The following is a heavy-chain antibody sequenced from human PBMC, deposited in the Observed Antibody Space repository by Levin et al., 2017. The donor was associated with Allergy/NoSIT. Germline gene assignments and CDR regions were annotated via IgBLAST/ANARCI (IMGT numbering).Heavy chain of an antibody. CDR2: IYYSGST. Sequence: SETLSLTCSVSGGSITSFFWSWIRQPPGKGLEWIGYIYYSGSTNYNPSLQSRVTISVDMSKNQFSLKLSSVTAADTAVYYCARGGAKIDFWGQGTLVTVSS. CDR3: ARGGAKIDF. J-gene: IGHJ4*02. V-gene: IGHV4-59*01. CDR1: GGSITSFF. D-gene: IGHD3-16*01.